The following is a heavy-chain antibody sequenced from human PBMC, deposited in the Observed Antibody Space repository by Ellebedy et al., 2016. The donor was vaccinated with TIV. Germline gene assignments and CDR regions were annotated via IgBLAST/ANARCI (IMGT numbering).Heavy chain of an antibody. Sequence: SETLSLTCTVSGGSIYGSGYSWNWIRQPPGKGLEWIGYIYYSGSTNYNPSLKSRVTISVDTSKNQFSLKLSSVTAADTAVYYCARVVAVAGNYYYGMDVWGQGTTVTVSS. CDR2: IYYSGST. CDR3: ARVVAVAGNYYYGMDV. D-gene: IGHD6-19*01. CDR1: GGSIYGSGYS. J-gene: IGHJ6*02. V-gene: IGHV4-61*08.